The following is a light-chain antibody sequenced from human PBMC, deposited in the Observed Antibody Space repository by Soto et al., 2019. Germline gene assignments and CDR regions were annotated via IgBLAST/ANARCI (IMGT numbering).Light chain of an antibody. V-gene: IGLV2-14*01. CDR1: SSDVGGYHY. Sequence: QSALTQPASVSGSPGQSITISCTGTSSDVGGYHYVSWYQQYPGKAPKLMIYEVSNRPSGVSNRFSGSKSGNTASLTISGLQAEDEADYYCSSYTSGTTPYVFGPGTKLTVL. J-gene: IGLJ1*01. CDR2: EVS. CDR3: SSYTSGTTPYV.